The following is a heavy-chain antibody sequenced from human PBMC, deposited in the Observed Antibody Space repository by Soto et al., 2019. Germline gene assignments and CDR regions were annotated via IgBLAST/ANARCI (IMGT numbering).Heavy chain of an antibody. CDR3: ARSRDTYCSGNSCYSSPFDY. D-gene: IGHD2-15*01. J-gene: IGHJ4*02. Sequence: SVKVSCKASGGTFSTYAISWVRQAPGQGLEWMGGIIPIFGTANYAQKFQGRVTITADKSTSTAYMELSSLRSEDTAVYYCARSRDTYCSGNSCYSSPFDYWGQGTLVTVSS. CDR2: IIPIFGTA. V-gene: IGHV1-69*06. CDR1: GGTFSTYA.